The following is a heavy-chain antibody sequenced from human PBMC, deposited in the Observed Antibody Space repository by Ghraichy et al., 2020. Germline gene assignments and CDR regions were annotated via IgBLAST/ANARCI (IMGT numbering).Heavy chain of an antibody. V-gene: IGHV1-24*01. CDR2: FDPEDGET. D-gene: IGHD3-3*01. CDR3: ATVKPQFWSGYYNYYYYGMDV. Sequence: ASVKVSCKVSGYTLTELSMHWVRQAPGKGLEWMGGFDPEDGETIYAQKFQGRVTMTEDTSTDTAYMELSSLRSGDTAVYYCATVKPQFWSGYYNYYYYGMDVWGQGTTVTVSS. CDR1: GYTLTELS. J-gene: IGHJ6*02.